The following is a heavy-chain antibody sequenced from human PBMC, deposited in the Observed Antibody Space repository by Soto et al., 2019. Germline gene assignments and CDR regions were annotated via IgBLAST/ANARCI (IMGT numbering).Heavy chain of an antibody. CDR3: ARDGGRYYALDV. D-gene: IGHD3-3*01. CDR1: GSSISSGYY. Sequence: SETLSLTCAVSGSSISSGYYCGWFRQPPGKGLEWIATIYHSGSTYYSPSLKSRLTISVDTSKNQFSLKLTSVTAADTAVYYCARDGGRYYALDVWGQGTTVTVSS. V-gene: IGHV4-38-2*02. J-gene: IGHJ6*02. CDR2: IYHSGST.